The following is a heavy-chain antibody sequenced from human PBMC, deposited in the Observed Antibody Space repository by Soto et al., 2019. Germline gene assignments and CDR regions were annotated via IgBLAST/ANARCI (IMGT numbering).Heavy chain of an antibody. J-gene: IGHJ3*02. D-gene: IGHD5-12*01. CDR1: GASINTGGYY. V-gene: IGHV4-31*02. Sequence: TLSLTCNVSGASINTGGYYWSLIRQHPGKGLEWIGFVYSSGSTSYSPSLESRVSISVDPSKRPFYLELASVTAAHSAVYYCASLPGYALGARDICRQGTTVTVSS. CDR3: ASLPGYALGARDI. CDR2: VYSSGST.